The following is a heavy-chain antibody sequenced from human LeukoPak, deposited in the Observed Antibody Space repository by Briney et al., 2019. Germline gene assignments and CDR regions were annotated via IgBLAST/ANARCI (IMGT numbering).Heavy chain of an antibody. J-gene: IGHJ4*02. V-gene: IGHV4-4*07. CDR1: GGSISNYH. CDR3: ARKDISSGWSFDY. CDR2: IHTSGST. D-gene: IGHD6-19*01. Sequence: SETLSLTCTVSGGSISNYHWSWIRQPAGKGLEWIGQIHTSGSTNYNPPLKSRVTMSIDTTEDQVSLTIRSVTAADTAFYYCARKDISSGWSFDYWGQGTLVTVSS.